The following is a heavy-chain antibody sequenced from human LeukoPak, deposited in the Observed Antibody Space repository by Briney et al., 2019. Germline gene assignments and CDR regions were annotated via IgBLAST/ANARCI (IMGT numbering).Heavy chain of an antibody. V-gene: IGHV3-23*01. J-gene: IGHJ3*01. D-gene: IGHD2-2*02. Sequence: GGSLRLSCAASGFTFSTSAMSWVRQAPGKGLEGVSAITGGGDYTYYADSVKGRFTISRDNPKNAVYLQMISLRAEDTAVYYCAKGYRGIEAFDVWGQGTMVTVSS. CDR1: GFTFSTSA. CDR3: AKGYRGIEAFDV. CDR2: ITGGGDYT.